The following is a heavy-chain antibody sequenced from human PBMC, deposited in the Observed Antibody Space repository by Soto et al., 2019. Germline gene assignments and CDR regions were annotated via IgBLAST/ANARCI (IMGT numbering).Heavy chain of an antibody. CDR2: IDPNNGDT. CDR3: ARESYDWHYDY. V-gene: IGHV1-2*02. Sequence: ASVKVSCKASRYTFTAYFIHWVRQAPGQGLDWMGWIDPNNGDTNYAQNFQGRLTMTRGTSINTAYMELSRLSSDDTAIYYCARESYDWHYDYWGQGSLVTVSS. D-gene: IGHD1-20*01. CDR1: RYTFTAYF. J-gene: IGHJ4*02.